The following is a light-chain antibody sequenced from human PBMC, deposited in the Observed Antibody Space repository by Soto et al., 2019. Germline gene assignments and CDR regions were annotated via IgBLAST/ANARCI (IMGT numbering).Light chain of an antibody. CDR3: QRYDSYSEA. J-gene: IGKJ1*01. V-gene: IGKV1-5*03. CDR1: QTISSW. Sequence: DIQMTQSPSTLSGSVGDRVTITCRASQTISSWLAWYQQKPGTAPKLLIYKASTLKSGVPSRFSGSGAWTEFTLTIRSLQPDDFATYYRQRYDSYSEAFGQGTKVELK. CDR2: KAS.